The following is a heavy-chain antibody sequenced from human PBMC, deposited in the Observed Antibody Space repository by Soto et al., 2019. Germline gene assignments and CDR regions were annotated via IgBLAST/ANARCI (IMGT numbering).Heavy chain of an antibody. CDR1: GYTFTGYY. J-gene: IGHJ6*02. CDR3: ARAPIRFLEWSPWGV. V-gene: IGHV1-2*02. Sequence: PAASVKVSCKASGYTFTGYYMHWVRQAPGQGLEWMGWINPNSGGTNYAQKFQGRVTMTRDTSISTAYMELSRLRSDDTAVYYCARAPIRFLEWSPWGVWGQGTTVTVSS. D-gene: IGHD3-3*01. CDR2: INPNSGGT.